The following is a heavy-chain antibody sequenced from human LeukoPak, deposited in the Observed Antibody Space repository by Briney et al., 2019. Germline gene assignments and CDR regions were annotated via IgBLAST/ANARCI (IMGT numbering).Heavy chain of an antibody. Sequence: ASVKVSCKASGYTFTSYAMHWVRQAPGQRLEWMGWINAGNGNTKYSQKFQGRVTITRDTSASTAYMELSSLRSEDTAVYYCARASSGWFSGFDYWGQGTLVTVSS. V-gene: IGHV1-3*01. J-gene: IGHJ4*02. CDR3: ARASSGWFSGFDY. CDR1: GYTFTSYA. D-gene: IGHD6-19*01. CDR2: INAGNGNT.